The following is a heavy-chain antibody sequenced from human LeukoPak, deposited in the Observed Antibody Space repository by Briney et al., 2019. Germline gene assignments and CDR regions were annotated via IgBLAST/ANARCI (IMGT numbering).Heavy chain of an antibody. CDR2: ISAYNGNT. Sequence: GASVKVSCKASGYTFTSYGVSWVRQAPGQGLEWMGWISAYNGNTNYAQKFQGRVTITADESTSTAYMELSSLRSEDTAVYYCARDEPTVTYNLDYYYMDVWGKGTTVTVSS. CDR3: ARDEPTVTYNLDYYYMDV. J-gene: IGHJ6*03. D-gene: IGHD4-11*01. V-gene: IGHV1-18*01. CDR1: GYTFTSYG.